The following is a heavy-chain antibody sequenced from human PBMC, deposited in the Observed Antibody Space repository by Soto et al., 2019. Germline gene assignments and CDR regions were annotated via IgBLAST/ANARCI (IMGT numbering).Heavy chain of an antibody. D-gene: IGHD5-18*01. CDR1: GFTFSSFA. J-gene: IGHJ4*02. Sequence: GGSLRLSCAASGFTFSSFALSWVRQAPGKGLEWVSAISGSGDGTDYADSVKGRFTISRDNSKNTLYLQMNSLRAEDTAVYYCAGPGYSSQDYWGQGALVTSPQ. V-gene: IGHV3-23*01. CDR2: ISGSGDGT. CDR3: AGPGYSSQDY.